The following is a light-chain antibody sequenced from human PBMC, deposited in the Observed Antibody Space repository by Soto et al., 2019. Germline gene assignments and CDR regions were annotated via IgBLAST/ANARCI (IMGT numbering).Light chain of an antibody. J-gene: IGLJ1*01. CDR2: DVS. Sequence: QSALTQPASVSGSPGQSVTISCTGTSSDIGSYNSVCWHQQHPGRAPKLMIYDVSSRASGIPDRFSASKSGNTASLTISGLQAGDEADYFCSSYTSSSTYVFGTGTKVTVL. CDR1: SSDIGSYNS. V-gene: IGLV2-14*03. CDR3: SSYTSSSTYV.